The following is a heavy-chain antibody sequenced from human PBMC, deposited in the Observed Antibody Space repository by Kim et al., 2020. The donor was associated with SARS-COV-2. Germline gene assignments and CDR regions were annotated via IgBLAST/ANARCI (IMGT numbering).Heavy chain of an antibody. J-gene: IGHJ6*02. CDR1: GFTFSSYD. CDR3: ARQYRTTILTGSYGMDV. V-gene: IGHV3-13*01. D-gene: IGHD3-9*01. CDR2: IGTSGDT. Sequence: GGSLRLSCAASGFTFSSYDMHWVRQATGKGLEWVSAIGTSGDTYYPGSVKGRFTISRENAKNSLYLQMNSLRAGDTAVYYCARQYRTTILTGSYGMDVWGQGTTVTVSS.